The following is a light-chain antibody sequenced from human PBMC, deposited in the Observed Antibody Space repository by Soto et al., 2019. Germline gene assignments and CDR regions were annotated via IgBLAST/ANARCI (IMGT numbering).Light chain of an antibody. CDR3: QQYGSSAS. V-gene: IGKV3D-20*01. CDR1: QRVISSY. J-gene: IGKJ1*01. Sequence: EFVLTQSPCTLSLSPGDRATLSCRASQRVISSYLAWYQQKPGLAPRLILYDTSFRATGIPDRFSGSGSGTDFTLTISRLDPEDFAVYYCQQYGSSASFGQGTKVDIK. CDR2: DTS.